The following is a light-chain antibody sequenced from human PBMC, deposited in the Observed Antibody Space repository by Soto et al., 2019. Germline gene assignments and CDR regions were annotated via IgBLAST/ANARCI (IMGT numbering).Light chain of an antibody. Sequence: EIVMTQSPATVSVAPGERATLSCRASQSVSNNYLAWYQQKPGQSPSLLIYGASSRATGIPDRFSGSGSGTDFTLTISRLEPEDFAVYYCQQYGSPITFGQGTRLEIK. CDR2: GAS. V-gene: IGKV3-20*01. CDR3: QQYGSPIT. J-gene: IGKJ5*01. CDR1: QSVSNNY.